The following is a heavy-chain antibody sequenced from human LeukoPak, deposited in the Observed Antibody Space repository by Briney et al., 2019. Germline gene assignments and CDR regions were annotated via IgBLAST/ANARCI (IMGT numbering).Heavy chain of an antibody. CDR2: IGTIGDT. D-gene: IGHD4-17*01. Sequence: GGSLRLSCAASGFTFSSSDMHWVRQPTGKGLEWVSAIGTIGDTYYPGSVKGRFTISRENAKNTLYLQMNSLRAGDTAVYYCAVFSGDHSYYYYMDVWGKGTTVTVSS. J-gene: IGHJ6*03. CDR3: AVFSGDHSYYYYMDV. CDR1: GFTFSSSD. V-gene: IGHV3-13*01.